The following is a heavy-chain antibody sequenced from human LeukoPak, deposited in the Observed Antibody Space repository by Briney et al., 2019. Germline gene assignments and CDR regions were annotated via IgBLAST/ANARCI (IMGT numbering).Heavy chain of an antibody. CDR3: VRHGRGGYIYGIDS. CDR2: IYYTGST. Sequence: SETLSLTCTVSGGSISSYYWSWIRRPPGKGLEWIGYIYYTGSTNSNPSLKSRVTISADTSKNQFSLKLSSVTAADTAVYYCVRHGRGGYIYGIDSWGQGTLVTVSS. CDR1: GGSISSYY. D-gene: IGHD5-18*01. J-gene: IGHJ4*02. V-gene: IGHV4-59*08.